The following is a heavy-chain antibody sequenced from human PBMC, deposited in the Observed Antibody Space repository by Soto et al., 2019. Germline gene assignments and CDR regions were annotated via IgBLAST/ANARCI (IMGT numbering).Heavy chain of an antibody. D-gene: IGHD3-10*01. Sequence: SVKVSCKASGCTFSSYAISWVRQAPGQGLEWMGGIIPIFGTANYAQKFQGRVTITADESTSTAYMELSSLRSEDTAVYYCARLSGSDYYGSGIYAYWGQGTLVTVSS. CDR1: GCTFSSYA. CDR2: IIPIFGTA. J-gene: IGHJ4*02. CDR3: ARLSGSDYYGSGIYAY. V-gene: IGHV1-69*13.